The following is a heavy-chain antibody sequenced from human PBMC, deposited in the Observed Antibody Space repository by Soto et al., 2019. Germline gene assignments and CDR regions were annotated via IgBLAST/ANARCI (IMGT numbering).Heavy chain of an antibody. CDR3: ARDGGSPGPSYFDS. Sequence: VQLVESGGGVVQPGRSLRLSWVASGSTFSKFGMHWGRHAPGKGPEWVAVICYDGSNKYYGESVKGRFSIPRDNSKNTVYLDISSLRTEDTAVYYCARDGGSPGPSYFDSWGQGSLVIVSS. CDR2: ICYDGSNK. CDR1: GSTFSKFG. V-gene: IGHV3-33*01. D-gene: IGHD3-16*01. J-gene: IGHJ4*02.